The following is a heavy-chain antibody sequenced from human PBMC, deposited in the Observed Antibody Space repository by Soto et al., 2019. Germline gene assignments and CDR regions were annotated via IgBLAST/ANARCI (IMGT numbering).Heavy chain of an antibody. J-gene: IGHJ4*02. CDR3: ARRAQRGVLRGIDY. CDR2: ISYSGGT. D-gene: IGHD3-10*01. V-gene: IGHV4-39*01. Sequence: LQLQESGPRLVKPSETLSLTCAVSGVSISSGTYYWGWIRQPPGKGLEWIGTISYSGGTYYNPSLQSRVTISADTSTNQFSLSLSSVTAADTAVYYCARRAQRGVLRGIDYWGQGTLVTVSS. CDR1: GVSISSGTYY.